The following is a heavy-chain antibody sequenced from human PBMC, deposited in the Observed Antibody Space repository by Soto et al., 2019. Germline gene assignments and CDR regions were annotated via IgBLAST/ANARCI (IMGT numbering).Heavy chain of an antibody. CDR1: GGTFSSYA. CDR3: ASERGPTFGGVIVIPRMWGLDYYGMDA. J-gene: IGHJ6*02. Sequence: QVQLVQSGAEVKKPGSSVKVSCKASGGTFSSYAISWVRQAPGQGLEWMGGIIPIFGTANYAQKFQGRVTITADESTSTAYMELSSLRSEDTAVYYCASERGPTFGGVIVIPRMWGLDYYGMDAWGQGTTVTVSS. V-gene: IGHV1-69*01. CDR2: IIPIFGTA. D-gene: IGHD3-16*02.